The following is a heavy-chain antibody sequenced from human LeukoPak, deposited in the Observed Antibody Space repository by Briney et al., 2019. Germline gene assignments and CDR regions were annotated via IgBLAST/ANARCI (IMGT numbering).Heavy chain of an antibody. J-gene: IGHJ4*02. D-gene: IGHD6-13*01. CDR2: IRYDGSNK. CDR3: ARALYSSSWYYFDY. V-gene: IGHV3-30*02. CDR1: GFTFSSYG. Sequence: GGSLRLSCAASGFTFSSYGMHWVRQAPGKGLEWVAFIRYDGSNKYYADSVKGRFTISRDNSKNTLYLRMNSLRAEDTAVYYCARALYSSSWYYFDYWGQGTLVTVSS.